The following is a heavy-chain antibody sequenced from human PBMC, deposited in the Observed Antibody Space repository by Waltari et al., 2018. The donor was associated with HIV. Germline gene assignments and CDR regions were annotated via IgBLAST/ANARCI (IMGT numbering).Heavy chain of an antibody. V-gene: IGHV4-30-4*01. J-gene: IGHJ4*02. D-gene: IGHD3-22*01. CDR1: GGSISSGDYY. CDR3: ARVRGPYDSSGYFQYYFDY. Sequence: QVQLQESGPGLVKPSQTLSPTCTVSGGSISSGDYYWSCIRQPPGKGLEWIGYIYFSGSTYYNPSLKSRVTISVDTSKNQFSLKLSSVTAADTAVYYCARVRGPYDSSGYFQYYFDYWGQGTLVTVSS. CDR2: IYFSGST.